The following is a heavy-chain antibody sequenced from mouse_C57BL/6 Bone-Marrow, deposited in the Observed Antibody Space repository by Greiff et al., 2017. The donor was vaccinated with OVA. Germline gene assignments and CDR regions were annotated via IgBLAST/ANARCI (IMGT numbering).Heavy chain of an antibody. J-gene: IGHJ2*01. CDR1: GYTFTSYG. CDR3: ARGRTAQARGY. CDR2: IYPRSGNT. Sequence: VKLQQSGAELARPGASVKLSCKASGYTFTSYGISWVKQRTGQGLEWIGEIYPRSGNTYYNEKFKGKATLTADKSSSTAYMELRSLTSEDSAVYFCARGRTAQARGYWGQGTTLTVSS. V-gene: IGHV1-81*01. D-gene: IGHD3-2*02.